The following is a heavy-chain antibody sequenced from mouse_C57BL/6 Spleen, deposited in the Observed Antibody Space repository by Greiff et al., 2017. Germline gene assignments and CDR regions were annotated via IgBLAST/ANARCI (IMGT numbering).Heavy chain of an antibody. CDR2: IYPGSGNT. V-gene: IGHV1-76*01. J-gene: IGHJ2*01. Sequence: QVQLQQSGAELVRPGASVKLSCKASGYTFTDYYINWVKQRPGQGLEWIARIYPGSGNTYYNEKFKGKATLTAEKSSSTAYMQLSSLTSEDSAVYFWAREGPNDYDGGGFDYWGQGTTLTVSS. CDR1: GYTFTDYY. CDR3: AREGPNDYDGGGFDY. D-gene: IGHD2-4*01.